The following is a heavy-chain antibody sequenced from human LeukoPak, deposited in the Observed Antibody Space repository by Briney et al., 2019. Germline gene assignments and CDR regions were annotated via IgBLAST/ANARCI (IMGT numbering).Heavy chain of an antibody. D-gene: IGHD2-21*01. Sequence: GGSLRLSCAASGFTFSSYWMSWVRQAPGKGLEWVANINQDGSDKNYVDSPKGRFTISRDNAKNSLYLQMNSLRAEDTAVYYCAKSTRSSGDCLWGQGILVTVSS. J-gene: IGHJ1*01. CDR2: INQDGSDK. CDR3: AKSTRSSGDCL. V-gene: IGHV3-7*01. CDR1: GFTFSSYW.